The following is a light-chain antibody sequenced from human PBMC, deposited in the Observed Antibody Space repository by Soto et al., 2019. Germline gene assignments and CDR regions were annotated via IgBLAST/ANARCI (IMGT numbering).Light chain of an antibody. Sequence: QAVVTQPPSVSEAPGQRVTISCTGSSSNIGASYEAHWYQQVPGTAPKLLIYENNNRPSGVPDRFSGSKSGTSASLAITGLQAEDEAEYYCQSYDSSLSGYVFGTGTKVTVL. J-gene: IGLJ1*01. CDR1: SSNIGASYE. V-gene: IGLV1-40*01. CDR3: QSYDSSLSGYV. CDR2: ENN.